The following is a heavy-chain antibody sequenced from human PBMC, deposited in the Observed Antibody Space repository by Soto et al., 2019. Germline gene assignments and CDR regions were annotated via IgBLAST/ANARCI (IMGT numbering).Heavy chain of an antibody. V-gene: IGHV3-15*01. Sequence: DVQLVESGGDLVKPGGSLRRSCAASGFAFSDASMSWVRQAPGKGLEWVGRIKTKSSGGTTDYAAPVKGRFTISRDDSKNTVYLQMDSLKAEDTAVYSWTPLASGHYGCDFWGQGTLVTVSS. CDR3: TPLASGHYGCDF. CDR1: GFAFSDAS. D-gene: IGHD3-3*01. J-gene: IGHJ4*02. CDR2: IKTKSSGGTT.